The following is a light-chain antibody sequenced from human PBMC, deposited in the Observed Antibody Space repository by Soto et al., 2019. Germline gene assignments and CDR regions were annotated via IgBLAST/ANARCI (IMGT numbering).Light chain of an antibody. CDR1: QNIERW. CDR2: AAS. J-gene: IGKJ1*01. V-gene: IGKV1-5*01. Sequence: DIQMTQSPSTLSASVGDRVTITCRASQNIERWLAWYQQKPGKAPKLLIYAASSLHSGVPSRFSGSGSGTDFTLTISSLQSEDFAIYYCQQYKEWPPWTFGQGTKVDI. CDR3: QQYKEWPPWT.